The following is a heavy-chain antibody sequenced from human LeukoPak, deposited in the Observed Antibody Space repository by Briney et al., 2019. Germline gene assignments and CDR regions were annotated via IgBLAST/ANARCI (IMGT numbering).Heavy chain of an antibody. CDR1: GFTFSSYS. Sequence: PGGSLRLSCAASGFTFSSYSMNWVRQAPGKGLEWVSSISSSSSYIYYADSVKGRFTISRDNAKNSLYLQMNSLRAEDTAVYYCARDKEVERGGAFDIWGQGTMVTVSS. J-gene: IGHJ3*02. V-gene: IGHV3-21*01. D-gene: IGHD1-1*01. CDR3: ARDKEVERGGAFDI. CDR2: ISSSSSYI.